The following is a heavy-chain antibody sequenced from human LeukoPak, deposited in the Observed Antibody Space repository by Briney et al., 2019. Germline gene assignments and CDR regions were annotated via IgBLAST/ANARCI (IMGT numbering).Heavy chain of an antibody. J-gene: IGHJ4*02. CDR3: ARLGDKDVDIVATIEWGFDY. D-gene: IGHD5-12*01. CDR1: GFSFSDFY. CDR2: ISSSGFTI. Sequence: PGRSLRLSCVASGFSFSDFYMSWIRQAPGKGLEWVSYISSSGFTIYYADSVKGRFTISRDNARNSLFLQMNSLRAEDTAVYYCARLGDKDVDIVATIEWGFDYWGQGTLVTVSS. V-gene: IGHV3-11*04.